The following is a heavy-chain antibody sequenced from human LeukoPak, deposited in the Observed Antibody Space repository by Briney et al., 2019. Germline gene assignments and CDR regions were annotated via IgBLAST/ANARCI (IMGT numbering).Heavy chain of an antibody. CDR1: GFTFRNYG. J-gene: IGHJ4*02. CDR2: IEFDGSTI. Sequence: GGSLRLSCAASGFTFRNYGMHWVRQAPGKGLEWVAFIEFDGSTIYSADSVKGRFTISRDNSESTLYLQMNSLRPEDTALYYCTNHISVHCTRTSCSDYWGQGALITVSS. D-gene: IGHD2-2*01. CDR3: TNHISVHCTRTSCSDY. V-gene: IGHV3-30*02.